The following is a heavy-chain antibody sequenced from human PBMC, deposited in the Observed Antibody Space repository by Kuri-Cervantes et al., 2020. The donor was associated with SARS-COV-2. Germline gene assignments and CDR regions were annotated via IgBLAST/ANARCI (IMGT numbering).Heavy chain of an antibody. CDR1: GFTFDDYA. J-gene: IGHJ4*02. Sequence: GGSLRLSCAASGFTFDDYAMHWVRQAPGKGLEWVSGISWNSGSIGYADSVKGRFTISRDNAKNSLYLQMNSLRAEDTALYYCATVGDYYDSSGYSGSLDYWGQGTLVTVSS. V-gene: IGHV3-9*01. CDR3: ATVGDYYDSSGYSGSLDY. D-gene: IGHD3-22*01. CDR2: ISWNSGSI.